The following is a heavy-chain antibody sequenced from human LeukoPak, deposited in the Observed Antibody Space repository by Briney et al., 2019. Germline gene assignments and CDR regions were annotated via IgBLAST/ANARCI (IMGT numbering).Heavy chain of an antibody. CDR2: IYYSGST. D-gene: IGHD6-13*01. J-gene: IGHJ5*02. CDR1: GGSISSHY. Sequence: SETLSLTCTVSGGSISSHYWSWIRQPPGKGLEWIGYIYYSGSTNYNPSLKSRVTTSVDTSKNQFSLKLSSVTAADTAVYYCARHSSSWSGGWFDPWGQGTLVTVSS. V-gene: IGHV4-59*11. CDR3: ARHSSSWSGGWFDP.